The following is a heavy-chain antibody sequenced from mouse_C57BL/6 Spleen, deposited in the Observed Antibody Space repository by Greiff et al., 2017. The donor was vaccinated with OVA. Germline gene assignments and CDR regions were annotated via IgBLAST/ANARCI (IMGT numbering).Heavy chain of an antibody. V-gene: IGHV1-80*01. Sequence: QVHVKQSGAELVKPGASVKISCKASGYAFSSYWMNWVKQRPGKGLEWIGQIYPGDGDTNYNGKFKGKATLTADKSSSTAYMQLSSLTSEDSAVFFCATYYYGSSYGFAYWGQGTLVTVSA. CDR3: ATYYYGSSYGFAY. CDR2: IYPGDGDT. D-gene: IGHD1-1*01. J-gene: IGHJ3*01. CDR1: GYAFSSYW.